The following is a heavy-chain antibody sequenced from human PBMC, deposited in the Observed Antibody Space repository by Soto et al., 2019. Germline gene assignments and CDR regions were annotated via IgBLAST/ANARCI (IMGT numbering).Heavy chain of an antibody. CDR3: ARGYGGNDYFDY. V-gene: IGHV4-30-4*01. CDR1: GGSISSGDYY. Sequence: SETLSLTCTVSGGSISSGDYYWSWIRQPPGKGLEWIGYIYYSGSTYYNPSLKSRVTISVDTSKNQFSLKLSSVTAADTAVYYCARGYGGNDYFDYWGQGTLVTVSS. J-gene: IGHJ4*02. D-gene: IGHD4-17*01. CDR2: IYYSGST.